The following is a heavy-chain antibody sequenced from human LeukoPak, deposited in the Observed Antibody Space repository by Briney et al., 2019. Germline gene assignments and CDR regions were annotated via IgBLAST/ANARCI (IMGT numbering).Heavy chain of an antibody. CDR1: GGSISSYY. CDR3: ARVTSGDWFDP. Sequence: ETLSLTCTVSGGSISSYYWSWIRQPPGKGLEWIGYIYYNGSTNYSPSLTSRVTISVDRSKNQFSLKLSSVTAADTAVYYCARVTSGDWFDPWGQGTLVTVSS. D-gene: IGHD1-14*01. J-gene: IGHJ5*02. CDR2: IYYNGST. V-gene: IGHV4-59*08.